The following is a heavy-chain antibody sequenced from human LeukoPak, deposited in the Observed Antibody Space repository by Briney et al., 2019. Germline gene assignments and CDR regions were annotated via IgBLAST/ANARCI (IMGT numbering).Heavy chain of an antibody. CDR3: ARSSSADFDP. CDR1: GFTFSSYG. D-gene: IGHD3-10*01. Sequence: GRSLRLSCAAYGFTFSSYGMHWVRQAPGKGLEWVAVISYDGSDKYYADSVKGRFTISRDNSKNTLYLQMNSLRPEDTAVYYCARSSSADFDPWGQGTLVTVSS. CDR2: ISYDGSDK. J-gene: IGHJ5*02. V-gene: IGHV3-30*03.